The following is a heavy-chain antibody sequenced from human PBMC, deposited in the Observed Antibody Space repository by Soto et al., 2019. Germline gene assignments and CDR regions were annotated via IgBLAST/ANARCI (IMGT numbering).Heavy chain of an antibody. Sequence: EVQLVESGGGLVQPGGSLRLSCSSSGFTFSSHSMNWVRQAPGKGLEWVARIDSSGNSIYYADSVKGRFAVSRDNANSSLFLQMNRLRDEDTAVYYCARLQLVDWFFINIDLHRMDVWGQGTTVVVSS. V-gene: IGHV3-48*02. CDR1: GFTFSSHS. J-gene: IGHJ6*02. D-gene: IGHD6-13*01. CDR2: IDSSGNSI. CDR3: ARLQLVDWFFINIDLHRMDV.